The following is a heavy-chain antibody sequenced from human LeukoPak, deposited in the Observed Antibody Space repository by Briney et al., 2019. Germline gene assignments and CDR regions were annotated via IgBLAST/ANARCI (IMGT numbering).Heavy chain of an antibody. CDR2: IYYSGST. J-gene: IGHJ4*02. D-gene: IGHD2-2*01. CDR1: GGSISSSSYY. Sequence: PSETLSLTCTVSGGSISSSSYYWGWIRQPPGKGLELIGCIYYSGSTYYNPSLKSRVTISVDTSKNQFTLKLSSVTAADTAVYYCARLARVRLGDYWGQGTLVTVSS. V-gene: IGHV4-39*01. CDR3: ARLARVRLGDY.